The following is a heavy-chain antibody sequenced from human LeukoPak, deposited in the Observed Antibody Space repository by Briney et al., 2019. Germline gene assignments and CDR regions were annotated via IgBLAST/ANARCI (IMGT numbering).Heavy chain of an antibody. CDR3: ARGHTAVTRHFDF. D-gene: IGHD4-17*01. CDR1: GFTFTAYS. V-gene: IGHV3-21*01. J-gene: IGHJ4*02. CDR2: ISSGSSAI. Sequence: GGSLRLSCEASGFTFTAYSMTWVRQAPGKGLEWVSIISSGSSAIFSADALRGRFTISRDDAKNLLYLDMNSLRAEDTAVYYCARGHTAVTRHFDFWGQGTLVTVSS.